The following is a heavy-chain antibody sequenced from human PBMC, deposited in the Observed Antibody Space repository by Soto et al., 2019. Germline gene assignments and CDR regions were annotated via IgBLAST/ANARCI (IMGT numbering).Heavy chain of an antibody. Sequence: EVQLVESGGGLVQPGRSLRLSCAASGFTFDDYAMHWVRQAPGKGLAWVSGISWNSGSIGYADSVKGRFTISRDNAKNSLYLQMNSLRAEDTALYYCAKDRAVAGTVDYWGQGTLVTVSS. D-gene: IGHD6-19*01. J-gene: IGHJ4*02. CDR2: ISWNSGSI. CDR3: AKDRAVAGTVDY. V-gene: IGHV3-9*01. CDR1: GFTFDDYA.